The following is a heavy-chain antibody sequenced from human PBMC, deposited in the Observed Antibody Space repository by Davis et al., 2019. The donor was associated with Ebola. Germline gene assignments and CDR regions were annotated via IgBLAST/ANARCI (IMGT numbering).Heavy chain of an antibody. J-gene: IGHJ4*02. D-gene: IGHD6-13*01. CDR1: GFTFSSYS. Sequence: GESLKISCAASGFTFSSYSMNWVRQAPGKGLEWVANINQDRSEKYYVDSVKGRFTISRDNAKNSLYLQMNSLRAEDTAVYYCARGPSTGNSFSYWGQGTLVTVSS. CDR2: INQDRSEK. V-gene: IGHV3-7*01. CDR3: ARGPSTGNSFSY.